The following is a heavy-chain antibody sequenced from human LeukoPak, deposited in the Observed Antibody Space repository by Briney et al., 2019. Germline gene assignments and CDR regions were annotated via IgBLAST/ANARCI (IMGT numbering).Heavy chain of an antibody. CDR3: ARGTTLTTLPYYYYYMDV. V-gene: IGHV1-2*02. D-gene: IGHD4-17*01. Sequence: ASVKVSCKASGYAFTDYYLHWVRQAPGQGLEWMGWINPNSGGTNYAQKFQGRVTMTRDTSIGTAYMELSRLRSDDTALYYCARGTTLTTLPYYYYYMDVWGEGTTVTVSS. J-gene: IGHJ6*03. CDR1: GYAFTDYY. CDR2: INPNSGGT.